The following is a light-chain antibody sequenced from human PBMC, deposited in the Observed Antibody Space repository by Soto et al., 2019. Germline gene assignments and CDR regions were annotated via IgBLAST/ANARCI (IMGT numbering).Light chain of an antibody. J-gene: IGLJ2*01. CDR1: SSNIGAGYD. CDR3: QSSDSSLSAVV. Sequence: QSALTQPPSVSGAPGQRVTVSCTGGSSNIGAGYDVHGYQQLPGTAPKLLIYDNTNRPSGVPDRFSGSKSGTSASLAITGLQAEDEADYYCQSSDSSLSAVVFGGGTKLTVL. V-gene: IGLV1-40*01. CDR2: DNT.